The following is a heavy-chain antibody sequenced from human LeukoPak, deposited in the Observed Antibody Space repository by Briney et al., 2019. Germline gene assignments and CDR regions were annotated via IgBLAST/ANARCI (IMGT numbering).Heavy chain of an antibody. Sequence: GGSLRLSCAASGFTFSSYEMNWGRQAPGKGLEWVSYISSSGSTIYYADSVKGRLTISRDNAKNSLYLQMNSLRAEDTAVYYCAREEAMVAFDYWGQGTLVTVSS. CDR2: ISSSGSTI. CDR3: AREEAMVAFDY. D-gene: IGHD5-18*01. CDR1: GFTFSSYE. V-gene: IGHV3-48*03. J-gene: IGHJ4*02.